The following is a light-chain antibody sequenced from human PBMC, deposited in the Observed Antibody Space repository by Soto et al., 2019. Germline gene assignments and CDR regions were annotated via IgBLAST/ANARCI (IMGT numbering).Light chain of an antibody. Sequence: QSALTQPASVSGSPGQSITISCTGTSSDVAAYNYVSWFQHHAGKAPKLMLYDVNNRPSGVSNRFSGSKSGNTASLTISGLQVVDEADYYCSSYTTSNTPLYVFGTGTKVTVL. CDR2: DVN. J-gene: IGLJ1*01. CDR1: SSDVAAYNY. CDR3: SSYTTSNTPLYV. V-gene: IGLV2-14*03.